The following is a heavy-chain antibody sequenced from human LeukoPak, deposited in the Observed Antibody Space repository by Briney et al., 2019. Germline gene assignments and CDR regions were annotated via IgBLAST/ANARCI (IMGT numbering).Heavy chain of an antibody. CDR1: GFTFSSYG. Sequence: GGSLRLSCAASGFTFSSYGMHWVRQAPGKGLEHVSAINGNGDRTYHANSVKGRFTISRDNSKNTLYLQMGSLRAEDTAVYYCAVRSWELSYFAYWGQGTLVTVSS. D-gene: IGHD1-26*01. J-gene: IGHJ4*02. V-gene: IGHV3-64*01. CDR3: AVRSWELSYFAY. CDR2: INGNGDRT.